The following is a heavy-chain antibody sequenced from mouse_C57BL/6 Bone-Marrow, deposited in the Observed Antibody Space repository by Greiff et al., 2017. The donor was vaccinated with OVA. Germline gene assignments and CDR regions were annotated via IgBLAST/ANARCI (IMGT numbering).Heavy chain of an antibody. Sequence: QVQLQQSGAELVRPGASVTLSCKASGYTFTDYEMHWVKQTPVHGLEWIGAIDPETGGTAYNQKFKGKAMLTADKSSSTAYMELRSLTSEDSAVYYCTRGTSGDYWGQGTTLTVSS. D-gene: IGHD3-1*01. J-gene: IGHJ2*01. CDR1: GYTFTDYE. V-gene: IGHV1-15*01. CDR2: IDPETGGT. CDR3: TRGTSGDY.